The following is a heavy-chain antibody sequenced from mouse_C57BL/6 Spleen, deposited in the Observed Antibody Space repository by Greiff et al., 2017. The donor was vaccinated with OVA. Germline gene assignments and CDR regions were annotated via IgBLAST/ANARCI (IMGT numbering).Heavy chain of an antibody. D-gene: IGHD2-14*01. CDR2: ISDGGSYT. Sequence: EVNVVESGGGLVKPGGSLKLSCAASGFTFSSYAMSWVRQTPEKRLEWVATISDGGSYTYYPDNVKGRFTISRDNAKNNLYLQMSHLKSEDTAMYYCARDRYYGYFDVWGTGTTVTVSS. CDR1: GFTFSSYA. CDR3: ARDRYYGYFDV. V-gene: IGHV5-4*01. J-gene: IGHJ1*03.